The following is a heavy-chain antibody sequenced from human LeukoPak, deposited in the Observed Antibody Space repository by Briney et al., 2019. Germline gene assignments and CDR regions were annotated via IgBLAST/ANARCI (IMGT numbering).Heavy chain of an antibody. CDR3: ARGASSGYYGYFDY. D-gene: IGHD3-22*01. J-gene: IGHJ4*02. V-gene: IGHV4-30-2*01. CDR1: GGSISSGGYS. CDR2: IYHSGST. Sequence: PSQTLSLTCAVSGGSISSGGYSWSWIRQPPGKGLEWIGYIYHSGSTYYNPSLKSRVTISVDRSKNQFSLKLSSVTAADTAVYYCARGASSGYYGYFDYWGQGTLVTVSS.